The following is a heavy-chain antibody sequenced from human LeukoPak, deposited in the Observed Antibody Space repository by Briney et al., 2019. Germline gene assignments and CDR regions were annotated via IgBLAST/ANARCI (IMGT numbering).Heavy chain of an antibody. Sequence: ASVKVSCKASGYTFSNYGISWVRQAPGLGLEWMGWTSYNGNTNYAQKFQDRVTMTTDTSTTTAYMELRSLESDDTAVYYGPRHSGSGWQAMGDWGQGTPVTVSS. D-gene: IGHD1-26*01. CDR2: TSYNGNT. V-gene: IGHV1-18*04. CDR1: GYTFSNYG. CDR3: PRHSGSGWQAMGD. J-gene: IGHJ4*01.